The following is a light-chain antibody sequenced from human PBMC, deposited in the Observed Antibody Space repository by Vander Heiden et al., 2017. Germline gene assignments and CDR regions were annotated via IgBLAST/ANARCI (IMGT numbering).Light chain of an antibody. V-gene: IGLV4-69*01. Sequence: QLLLTQPPSAPASLPASVNLTCTPRSGPSSYATARHTPQTQQGPRYLMKLNRDGSHSKGDRIPDRFSGSSSGAERYLSISSLQSGDEADYYCQTWRTGIGVCGTGTKVTVL. CDR2: LNRDGSH. CDR3: QTWRTGIGV. J-gene: IGLJ1*01. CDR1: SGPSSYA.